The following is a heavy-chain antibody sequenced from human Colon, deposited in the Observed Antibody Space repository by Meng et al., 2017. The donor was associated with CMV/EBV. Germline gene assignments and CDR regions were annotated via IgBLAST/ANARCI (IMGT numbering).Heavy chain of an antibody. CDR2: IRFDGSQQ. J-gene: IGHJ4*02. CDR1: GFIFSHYS. V-gene: IGHV3-30*02. Sequence: VVLGGGGGQAGGSLELSCVTSGFIFSHYSMQWVRQSPGKGLEWVAHIRFDGSQQFYVQSVKGRFTVSRHDPKNTLYLQMNDLRPEDTGVYYCATDHLWGMPNWGRGTLVTVSS. CDR3: ATDHLWGMPN. D-gene: IGHD3-3*02.